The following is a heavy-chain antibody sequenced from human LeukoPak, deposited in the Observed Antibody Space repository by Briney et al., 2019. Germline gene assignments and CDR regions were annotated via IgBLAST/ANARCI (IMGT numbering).Heavy chain of an antibody. CDR2: IYYIGKT. J-gene: IGHJ4*02. CDR3: ARSVVGQWLINY. CDR1: GGSVTYTNYY. V-gene: IGHV4-39*01. Sequence: SETLSLTCTVSGGSVTYTNYYWGWIRQPPGKGLQWIGVIYYIGKTYYNPSLKSRVTVAVDTSKNQFSLKLSSVTAADTAVYYCARSVVGQWLINYWGQGALVTVSS. D-gene: IGHD6-19*01.